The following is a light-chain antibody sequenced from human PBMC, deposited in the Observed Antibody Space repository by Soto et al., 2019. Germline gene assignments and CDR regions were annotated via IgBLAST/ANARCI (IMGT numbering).Light chain of an antibody. CDR1: YSDIGGYKH. CDR2: DAS. CDR3: SSYTSSTSLLI. J-gene: IGLJ1*01. Sequence: QSVLSHPASVSASPGQSITISCIGTYSDIGGYKHVSWYQQHPGKAPKLIIYDASSRPSGISNRFSASKSANTASLTISGLQADDEADYYCSSYTSSTSLLIFGAGTKV. V-gene: IGLV2-14*03.